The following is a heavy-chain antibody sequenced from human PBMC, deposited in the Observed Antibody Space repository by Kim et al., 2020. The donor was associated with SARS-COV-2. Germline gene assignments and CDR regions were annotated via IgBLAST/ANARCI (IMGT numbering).Heavy chain of an antibody. Sequence: GGSLRLSCAASGFSFSSYWMHWVRQAPGKGLEWVSQINNDGSGTSYVDAAKGRVTVSSDNAKNTLYLQMARQRAEDKAVYYCESFVVEKDWGQGTLVTVSS. D-gene: IGHD3-3*01. J-gene: IGHJ4*02. CDR2: INNDGSGT. CDR1: GFSFSSYW. V-gene: IGHV3-74*01. CDR3: ESFVVEKD.